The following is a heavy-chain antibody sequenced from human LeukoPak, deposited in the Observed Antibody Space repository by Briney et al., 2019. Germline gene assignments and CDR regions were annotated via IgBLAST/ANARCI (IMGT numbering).Heavy chain of an antibody. D-gene: IGHD2-8*02. CDR3: ARGTDSYYYYMDV. CDR1: GFTVSINY. V-gene: IGHV3-53*01. CDR2: IYGGGST. Sequence: PGGSLRLSCAASGFTVSINYMSWVRQAPGKGLEWVSVIYGGGSTYYADSVRGRFTISRDNSKNTLFLQMNSLRAEDTDVYYCARGTDSYYYYMDVWGRGTTVTVSS. J-gene: IGHJ6*03.